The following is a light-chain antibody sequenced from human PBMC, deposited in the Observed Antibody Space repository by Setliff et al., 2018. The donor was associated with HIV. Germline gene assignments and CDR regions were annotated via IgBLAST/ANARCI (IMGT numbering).Light chain of an antibody. J-gene: IGLJ1*01. CDR2: ETI. V-gene: IGLV2-14*01. CDR1: TSDISSYGF. Sequence: QSVLAQPASVSGSPGQSITISCTGTTSDISSYGFVSWYQQHPDRAPRLLIYETIHRPSGVSSRFSGSKSGNTASLTISGLQGDDEADYYCGSCTTTSPCAFGTGTKVTVL. CDR3: GSCTTTSPCA.